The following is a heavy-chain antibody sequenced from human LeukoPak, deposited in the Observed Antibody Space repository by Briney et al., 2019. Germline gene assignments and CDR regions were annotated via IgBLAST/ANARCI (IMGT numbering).Heavy chain of an antibody. Sequence: GGSLRLSCAASGFTVSSNYMSWVRQAPGKGLEWVSVICSGGSTYYADSVKGRFTISRDNSKNTLFLQMNSLRAEDTAIYYCAKVAFRSSSYISGIEYWGQGTLVTVSS. D-gene: IGHD6-6*01. CDR3: AKVAFRSSSYISGIEY. J-gene: IGHJ4*02. CDR2: ICSGGST. V-gene: IGHV3-53*01. CDR1: GFTVSSNY.